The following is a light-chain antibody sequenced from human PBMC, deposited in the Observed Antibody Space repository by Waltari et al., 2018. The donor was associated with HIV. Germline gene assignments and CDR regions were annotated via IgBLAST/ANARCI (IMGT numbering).Light chain of an antibody. Sequence: SYVVTQTPSVSVAPGQTARITCAGDAIGSESVHWYQQKPGQAPVLVVYADRDRPSGIPERFTGSNSRNAATLTITRVEAGDGADYYCQVWESRGDIVSLGPETKLNVL. CDR2: ADR. V-gene: IGLV3-21*02. CDR1: AIGSES. J-gene: IGLJ2*01. CDR3: QVWESRGDIVS.